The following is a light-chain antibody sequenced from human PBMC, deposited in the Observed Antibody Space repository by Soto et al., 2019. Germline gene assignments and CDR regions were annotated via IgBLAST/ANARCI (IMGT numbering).Light chain of an antibody. V-gene: IGKV3-20*01. CDR1: QSVSNNH. CDR2: GAS. J-gene: IGKJ1*01. CDR3: QQYGSSGT. Sequence: MGLTQSPGTLSLSPGERATLSCRASQSVSNNHLAWYQQKPGQAPRLLIYGASNRATGIPDRFSGSGSGTDFTLTISRLEPEDFAVYYCQQYGSSGTFGQGTKVDIK.